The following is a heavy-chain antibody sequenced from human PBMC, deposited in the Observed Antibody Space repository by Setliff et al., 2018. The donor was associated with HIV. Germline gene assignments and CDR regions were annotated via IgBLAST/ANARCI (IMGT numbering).Heavy chain of an antibody. J-gene: IGHJ4*02. CDR1: GYTFTDYY. V-gene: IGHV1-69-2*01. CDR2: VDPEDGET. CDR3: TTPLDSSGYFGSDYFDY. D-gene: IGHD3-22*01. Sequence: ASVKVSCKASGYTFTDYYIHWVQQAPGKGLEWMGRVDPEDGETTYAEKFQGRITITADTSTDTAYLELSSLRSEESAFYYCTTPLDSSGYFGSDYFDYWGQGALVTVS.